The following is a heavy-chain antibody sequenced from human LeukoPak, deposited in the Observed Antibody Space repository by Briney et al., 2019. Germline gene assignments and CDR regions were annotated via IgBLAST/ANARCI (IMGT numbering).Heavy chain of an antibody. D-gene: IGHD6-13*01. J-gene: IGHJ4*02. V-gene: IGHV3-30*04. Sequence: GRSLRLSCAASGFTFSNYAMHWVRQAPGKGLDWVAVISYDGSNKYYADSVKGRFTISRDNSKNTLYLQMNSLRAEDTAVYYCARQRIAAAGTSGFDYWGQGTLVTVSS. CDR1: GFTFSNYA. CDR3: ARQRIAAAGTSGFDY. CDR2: ISYDGSNK.